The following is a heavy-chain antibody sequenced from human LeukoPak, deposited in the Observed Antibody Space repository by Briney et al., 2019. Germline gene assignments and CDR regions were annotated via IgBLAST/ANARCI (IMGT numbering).Heavy chain of an antibody. CDR3: ARAVPAAINGFDY. D-gene: IGHD2-2*01. CDR2: INPNSGGT. V-gene: IGHV1-2*02. Sequence: ASVKVSCKASGYTFTSYYMHWVRQAPGQGLEWMGWINPNSGGTNYAQKFQGRVTMTRDTSISTAYMELSRLRSDDTAVYYCARAVPAAINGFDYWGQGTLVTVSS. J-gene: IGHJ4*02. CDR1: GYTFTSYY.